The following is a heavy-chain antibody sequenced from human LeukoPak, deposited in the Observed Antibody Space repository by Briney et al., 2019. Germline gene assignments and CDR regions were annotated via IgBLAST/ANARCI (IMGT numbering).Heavy chain of an antibody. CDR3: ARDTPYDFSVGGHGVFDP. D-gene: IGHD3-3*01. CDR2: IYYSGST. Sequence: SETLSLTCTVSGGSISSSGYYWGWIRQPPGKGLEWIGSIYYSGSTYYNPSLKSRVTISVDTSKNQFSLKLSSVTAADTAVYYCARDTPYDFSVGGHGVFDPWGQGTLVTVSS. CDR1: GGSISSSGYY. V-gene: IGHV4-39*07. J-gene: IGHJ5*02.